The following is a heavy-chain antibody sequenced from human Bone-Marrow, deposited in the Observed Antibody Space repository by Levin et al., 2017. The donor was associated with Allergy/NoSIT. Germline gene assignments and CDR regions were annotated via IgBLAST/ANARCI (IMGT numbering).Heavy chain of an antibody. CDR1: GGSISSYY. CDR2: IYHSGST. CDR3: ASLTVTGTRDDC. V-gene: IGHV4-59*01. D-gene: IGHD6-19*01. J-gene: IGHJ4*02. Sequence: SETLSLTCTVSGGSISSYYWGWNRQPPGKGLEWIGHIYHSGSTNYNPSLKSRVTMLVDMSKNQFSLRLTSVTSADTAVYYCASLTVTGTRDDCWGQGTLVTVSS.